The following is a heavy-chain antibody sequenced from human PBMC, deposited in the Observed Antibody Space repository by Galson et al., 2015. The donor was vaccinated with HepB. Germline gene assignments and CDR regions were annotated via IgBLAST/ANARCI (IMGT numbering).Heavy chain of an antibody. CDR1: GFTFSSFW. Sequence: SLRLSCAASGFTFSSFWMSWVRQAPGKGLEWVSNIKQDGSEKYYVDSVKGRFTISRANGKNSLYLQMNSLRDEDTAVYYCARGRYYYDSSGYSYYFDFWGQGTMVTVSS. J-gene: IGHJ4*02. CDR3: ARGRYYYDSSGYSYYFDF. D-gene: IGHD3-22*01. CDR2: IKQDGSEK. V-gene: IGHV3-7*03.